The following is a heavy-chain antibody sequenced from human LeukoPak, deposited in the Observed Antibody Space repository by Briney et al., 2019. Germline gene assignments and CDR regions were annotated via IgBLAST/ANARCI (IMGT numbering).Heavy chain of an antibody. Sequence: GGSLRLSCAASRFTFSNYWMSWVRQPPGKGLEWAANINQGGSEKYYLNSVKGRFTISRDNAKNSLYLQMNSLRADDTAIYYCVRDGSGYDYWGQGTLVTVSS. V-gene: IGHV3-7*05. CDR3: VRDGSGYDY. CDR1: RFTFSNYW. J-gene: IGHJ4*02. CDR2: INQGGSEK. D-gene: IGHD6-19*01.